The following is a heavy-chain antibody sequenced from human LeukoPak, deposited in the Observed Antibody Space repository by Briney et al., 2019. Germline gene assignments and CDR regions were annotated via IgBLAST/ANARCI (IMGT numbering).Heavy chain of an antibody. CDR2: IIPIFGTA. CDR3: ASTVTTYHSGFDY. Sequence: SVKVSCKTSGYTFTGYYMHWVRQAPGQGLEWMGGIIPIFGTANYAQKFQGRVTITADKSTSTAYMELSSLRSEDTAVYYCASTVTTYHSGFDYWGQGTLVTVSS. V-gene: IGHV1-69*06. CDR1: GYTFTGYY. J-gene: IGHJ4*02. D-gene: IGHD4-11*01.